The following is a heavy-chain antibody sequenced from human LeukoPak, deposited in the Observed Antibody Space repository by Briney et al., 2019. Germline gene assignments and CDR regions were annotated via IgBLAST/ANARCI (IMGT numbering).Heavy chain of an antibody. J-gene: IGHJ4*02. D-gene: IGHD2-15*01. V-gene: IGHV3-23*01. Sequence: PGGSLRLSCADSGFTFSSYAMSWVRQAPGKGLEWVSAISGSGGSTYYADSVKGRFTISRDNSKNTLYLQMNSLRAEDTAVYYCAKDYCSGGSCYSGVPDYWGQGTLVTVSS. CDR1: GFTFSSYA. CDR3: AKDYCSGGSCYSGVPDY. CDR2: ISGSGGST.